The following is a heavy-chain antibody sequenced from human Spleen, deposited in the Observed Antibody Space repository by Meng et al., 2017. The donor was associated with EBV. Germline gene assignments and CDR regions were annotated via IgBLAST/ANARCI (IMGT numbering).Heavy chain of an antibody. J-gene: IGHJ4*02. Sequence: QVPLVQSGGGLVKPGGSLRPSCEASGFIFGDYYMNWIRQAPGKGLEWVSYINTGGDTIHYADSVKGRFTVSRDNAKNSLFLQMNSLRVEDTAVYFCANGDYADFWGQGTLVTVSS. CDR2: INTGGDTI. CDR3: ANGDYADF. V-gene: IGHV3-11*01. D-gene: IGHD4-17*01. CDR1: GFIFGDYY.